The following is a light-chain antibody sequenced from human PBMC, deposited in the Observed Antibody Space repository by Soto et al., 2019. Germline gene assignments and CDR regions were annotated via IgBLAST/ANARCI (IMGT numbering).Light chain of an antibody. Sequence: QSVLTQPASLSGSPGQSITISCTGTSSDIGAYDYVSWFQQHPGKAPKLIIYEVSYRPSGISNRFSGSKSGNTASLTISGLQAEDEADYTSSTNYVFGTGTKVTVL. CDR2: EVS. CDR3: STNYV. J-gene: IGLJ1*01. V-gene: IGLV2-14*01. CDR1: SSDIGAYDY.